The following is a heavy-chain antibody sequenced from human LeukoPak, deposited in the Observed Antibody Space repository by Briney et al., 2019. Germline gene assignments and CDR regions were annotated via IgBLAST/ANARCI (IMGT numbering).Heavy chain of an antibody. CDR3: SREYQRLVHNWCDT. D-gene: IGHD2-2*01. J-gene: IGHJ5*02. CDR1: GYTFTDYY. V-gene: IGHV1-2*02. CDR2: INPDTGGS. Sequence: ASVKVSRKTSGYTFTDYYLHWVRQAPGQGLEWMGWINPDTGGSFSAQKFQGRVTMTRDMSINTAYMELNRLSFDDTAVYYCSREYQRLVHNWCDTWGEGTLVTVSS.